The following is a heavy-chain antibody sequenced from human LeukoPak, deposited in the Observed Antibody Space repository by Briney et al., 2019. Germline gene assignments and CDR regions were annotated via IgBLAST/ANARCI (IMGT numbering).Heavy chain of an antibody. V-gene: IGHV1-18*04. CDR1: GYTFTGYY. D-gene: IGHD3-22*01. J-gene: IGHJ3*02. CDR3: AREEDYYDSSGYYGHAFDI. Sequence: ASVKVSCKASGYTFTGYYMHWVRQAPGQGLEWMGWISAYNGNTNYAQKLQGRVTMTTDTSTSTAYMELRSLRSDDTAVYYCAREEDYYDSSGYYGHAFDIWGQGTMVTVSS. CDR2: ISAYNGNT.